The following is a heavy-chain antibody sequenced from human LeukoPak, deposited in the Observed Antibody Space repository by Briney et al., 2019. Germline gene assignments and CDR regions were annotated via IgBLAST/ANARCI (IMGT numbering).Heavy chain of an antibody. CDR2: ISSSGSTI. V-gene: IGHV3-48*04. CDR1: GFTFSSYA. CDR3: ARAYYDSSGYLPDYFDY. D-gene: IGHD3-22*01. Sequence: GGSLRLSCAASGFTFSSYAMSWVRQAPGKGLEWVSYISSSGSTIYYADSVKGRFTISRDNAKNSLYLQMNSLRAEDTAVYYCARAYYDSSGYLPDYFDYWGQGTLVTVSS. J-gene: IGHJ4*02.